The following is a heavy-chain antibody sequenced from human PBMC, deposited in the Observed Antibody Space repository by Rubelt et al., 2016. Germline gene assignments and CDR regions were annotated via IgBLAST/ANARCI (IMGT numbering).Heavy chain of an antibody. Sequence: ISYDGSNKYYADSVKGRFTISRDNSKNTLYLQMNSLRAEDTAVYYCARDEATLYYGSGSPDYWGQGTLVTVSS. CDR3: ARDEATLYYGSGSPDY. CDR2: ISYDGSNK. V-gene: IGHV3-30*01. J-gene: IGHJ4*02. D-gene: IGHD3-10*01.